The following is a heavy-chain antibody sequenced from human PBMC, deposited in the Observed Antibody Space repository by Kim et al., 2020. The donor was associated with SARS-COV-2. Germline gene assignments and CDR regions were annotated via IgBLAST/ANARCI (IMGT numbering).Heavy chain of an antibody. V-gene: IGHV3-64D*06. CDR1: GFTFSSYA. CDR3: VKFSYYYGSGYEAFDI. Sequence: GGSLRLSCSASGFTFSSYAMHWVRQAPGKGLEYVSAISSNGGSTYYADSVKGRFTISRDNSKNTLYLQMSSLRAEDTAVYYCVKFSYYYGSGYEAFDIWGQGTMVTVSS. D-gene: IGHD3-10*01. CDR2: ISSNGGST. J-gene: IGHJ3*02.